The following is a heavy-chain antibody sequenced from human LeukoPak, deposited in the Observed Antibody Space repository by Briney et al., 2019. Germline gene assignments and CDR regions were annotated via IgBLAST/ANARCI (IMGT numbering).Heavy chain of an antibody. CDR1: GFTFSASY. J-gene: IGHJ4*02. V-gene: IGHV3-11*06. CDR3: ARDPRTVRI. CDR2: ISGNSGDT. D-gene: IGHD1-1*01. Sequence: GGSLRLSCVASGFTFSASYMTWVRQPPGKGLEWLSYISGNSGDTNYADSVKGRSTVSRDNAKNSLYLQMNSLRVEDTAVYYCARDPRTVRIWGQGTLVTVSS.